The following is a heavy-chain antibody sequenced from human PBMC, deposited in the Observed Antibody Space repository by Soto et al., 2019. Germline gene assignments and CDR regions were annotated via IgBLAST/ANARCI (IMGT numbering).Heavy chain of an antibody. CDR3: ASPLWKYGDYVENWYFDL. Sequence: GGSLRLSCAASGFTFSSYWMSWVRQAPGKGLEWVANIKQDGSEKYYVDSVKGRFTISRDNAKNSLYLQMNSLRAEDTAVYYCASPLWKYGDYVENWYFDLWGRGTLVTVSS. V-gene: IGHV3-7*01. J-gene: IGHJ2*01. CDR2: IKQDGSEK. CDR1: GFTFSSYW. D-gene: IGHD4-17*01.